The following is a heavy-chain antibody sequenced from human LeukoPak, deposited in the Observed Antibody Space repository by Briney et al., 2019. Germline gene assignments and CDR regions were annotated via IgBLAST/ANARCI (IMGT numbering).Heavy chain of an antibody. CDR1: GGTFSSYA. J-gene: IGHJ5*02. Sequence: ASVKVSCKASGGTFSSYAISWVRQAPGQGLEWMGGIVPIFGTANYAQKFQGRVTITTDESTSTAYMELSSLRSEDTAVYYCARDNYAGANWFDPWGQGTLVTVSS. D-gene: IGHD1-7*01. CDR2: IVPIFGTA. CDR3: ARDNYAGANWFDP. V-gene: IGHV1-69*05.